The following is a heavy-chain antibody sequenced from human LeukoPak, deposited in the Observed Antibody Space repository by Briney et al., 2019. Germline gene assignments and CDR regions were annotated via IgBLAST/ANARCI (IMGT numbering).Heavy chain of an antibody. D-gene: IGHD1-26*01. V-gene: IGHV3-7*01. CDR3: ARGLSSIVGGTTPDY. Sequence: PGGSLRLSCAAARFSFSSYWMSWVRQAPGKGLEWVANIKEDGSQKYYLDSLKGRFTISRDNAKNSLYLQMDSLRAEDSAVYYCARGLSSIVGGTTPDYWGQGTLVIVSS. CDR2: IKEDGSQK. CDR1: RFSFSSYW. J-gene: IGHJ4*02.